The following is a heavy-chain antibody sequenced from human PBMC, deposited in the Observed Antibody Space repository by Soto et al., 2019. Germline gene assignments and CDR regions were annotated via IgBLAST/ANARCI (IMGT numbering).Heavy chain of an antibody. D-gene: IGHD2-21*01. CDR3: ARHGIVGPFTVYYFDY. V-gene: IGHV4-59*08. Sequence: PSETLPLTCTVSGGSISSYYWSWIRQPPGKGLEWIGYIYYSGSTNYNPSLKSRVTISVDTSKNQFSLKLSSVTAADTAVYYCARHGIVGPFTVYYFDYWGQGTLVTVSS. J-gene: IGHJ4*02. CDR1: GGSISSYY. CDR2: IYYSGST.